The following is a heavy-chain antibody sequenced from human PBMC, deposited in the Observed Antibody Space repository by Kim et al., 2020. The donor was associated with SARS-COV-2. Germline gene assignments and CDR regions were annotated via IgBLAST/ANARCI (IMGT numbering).Heavy chain of an antibody. CDR1: SAFARSLN. CDR3: ARAGTISYGKWDF. J-gene: IGHJ4*02. CDR2: IDSSGTS. V-gene: IGHV4-59*02. D-gene: IGHD1-1*01. Sequence: SETLSLTCTVTSAFARSLNWCCTRQSLLSGIALISYIDSSGTSNYNPPLESPITISVHTSKNQFSLKLTSVTAADTAVYYCARAGTISYGKWDFWGQGTLVTVSS.